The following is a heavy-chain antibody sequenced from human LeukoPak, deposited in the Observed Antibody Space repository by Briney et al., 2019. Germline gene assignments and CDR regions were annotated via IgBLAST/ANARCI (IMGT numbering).Heavy chain of an antibody. J-gene: IGHJ6*03. CDR3: ARVYTVMGTTTVDHYHYYMDV. CDR2: IYTRGTT. V-gene: IGHV4-61*09. CDR1: GGSIRSGSYY. D-gene: IGHD5-18*01. Sequence: SETLSLTCTVSGGSIRSGSYYWSWIRQPAGKGLEWIGHIYTRGTTNYNPSVKSRVTVSLDTSKNQISLKLSSVTAADTAIYYCARVYTVMGTTTVDHYHYYMDVWGKGTTVTVSS.